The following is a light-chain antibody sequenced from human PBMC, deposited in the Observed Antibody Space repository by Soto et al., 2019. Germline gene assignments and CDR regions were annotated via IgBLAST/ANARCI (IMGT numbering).Light chain of an antibody. V-gene: IGLV2-8*01. Sequence: QSALTQPPSASGSPGQSVTISCTGTSSDVGGYNYVSWYQQHPGKAPKLMISEVSKRPSGVPDRFSGSKSGTTASLTVSGLQDEDEADYYCSSFAGNNNLVFGGGTKLTVL. CDR1: SSDVGGYNY. CDR3: SSFAGNNNLV. J-gene: IGLJ2*01. CDR2: EVS.